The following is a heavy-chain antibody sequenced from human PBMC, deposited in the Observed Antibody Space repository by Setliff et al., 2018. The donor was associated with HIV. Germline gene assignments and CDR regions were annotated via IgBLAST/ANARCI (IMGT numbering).Heavy chain of an antibody. V-gene: IGHV3-48*03. CDR1: GFTFSSYE. J-gene: IGHJ4*02. D-gene: IGHD2-21*02. Sequence: PGGSLRLSCAASGFTFSSYEMNWVRQAPGKGLEWISYITSTGSTIFYADSVKGRFTISRDNDKNSVHLQMTSLRAEDTAVYYCVRLPFPPYCGGDCYSIDYWGQGTLVT. CDR2: ITSTGSTI. CDR3: VRLPFPPYCGGDCYSIDY.